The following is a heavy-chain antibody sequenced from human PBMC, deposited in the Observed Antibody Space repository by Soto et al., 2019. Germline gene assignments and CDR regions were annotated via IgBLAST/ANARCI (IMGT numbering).Heavy chain of an antibody. Sequence: GGSLRLSCTASGFTFGDYAMSWFRQAPGKGLEWVGFIRSKAYGGTTEYAASVKGRFTISRDDSKSIAYLQMNSLKTEDTAVYYCTRAIYSYGSNFDYWGQGALVPVYS. CDR3: TRAIYSYGSNFDY. CDR2: IRSKAYGGTT. J-gene: IGHJ4*02. V-gene: IGHV3-49*03. CDR1: GFTFGDYA. D-gene: IGHD5-18*01.